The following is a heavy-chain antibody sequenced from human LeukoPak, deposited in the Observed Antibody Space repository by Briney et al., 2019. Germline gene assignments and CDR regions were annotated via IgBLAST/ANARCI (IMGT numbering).Heavy chain of an antibody. CDR1: GFTFSSYG. J-gene: IGHJ5*02. D-gene: IGHD3-22*01. CDR3: AKDPSYWRAYYYDSSGPYNWFDP. Sequence: GGSLRLSCAASGFTFSSYGMHWVRQAPGKGLEWVAFIRYDGSNKYYADSVKGRLTISRDNSKNTLYLQMNSLRAEDTAVYYCAKDPSYWRAYYYDSSGPYNWFDPWGQGTLVTVSS. CDR2: IRYDGSNK. V-gene: IGHV3-30*02.